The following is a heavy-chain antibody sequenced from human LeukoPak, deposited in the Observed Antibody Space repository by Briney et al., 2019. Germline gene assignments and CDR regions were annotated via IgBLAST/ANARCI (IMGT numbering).Heavy chain of an antibody. J-gene: IGHJ6*02. V-gene: IGHV1-18*01. CDR2: ISAYNGDR. CDR1: GYTFTSYG. D-gene: IGHD5-18*01. Sequence: GASVKVSCKASGYTFTSYGISWVRQAPGQGLEWMGWISAYNGDRDYAQKLQGRVTMTTDASTSTAYMELRSLTSDDKAVYYCARDRLYSYGHYGMDVWGQGTTVTVSS. CDR3: ARDRLYSYGHYGMDV.